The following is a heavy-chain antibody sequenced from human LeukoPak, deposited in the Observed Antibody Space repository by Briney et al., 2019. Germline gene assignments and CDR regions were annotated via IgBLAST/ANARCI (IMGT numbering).Heavy chain of an antibody. CDR2: ISGNGGST. V-gene: IGHV3-23*01. J-gene: IGHJ4*02. D-gene: IGHD6-6*01. Sequence: GGSLRLSCAASGFTFNNFAMAWVRQAPGKGLEWVSGISGNGGSTYYTDSVKGRFTVSRDNSKNTLFLVMNSLRAEDTAVYYCAKDAISSIAVRRFDYWGQGTLVTVSS. CDR1: GFTFNNFA. CDR3: AKDAISSIAVRRFDY.